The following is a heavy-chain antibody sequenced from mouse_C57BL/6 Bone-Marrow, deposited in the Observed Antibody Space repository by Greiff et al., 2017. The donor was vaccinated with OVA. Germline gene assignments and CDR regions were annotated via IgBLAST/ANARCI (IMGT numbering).Heavy chain of an antibody. CDR1: GFTFSSYA. CDR2: ISSGGDYI. V-gene: IGHV5-9-1*02. CDR3: TRVAGYWYFDV. Sequence: EVQVVESGEGLVKPGGSLKLSCAASGFTFSSYAMSWVRQTPEKRLEWVAYISSGGDYIYYADTVKGRFTISRDIARNTLYLQMSSLKSEDTAMYYCTRVAGYWYFDVWGTGTTVTVSS. D-gene: IGHD3-3*01. J-gene: IGHJ1*03.